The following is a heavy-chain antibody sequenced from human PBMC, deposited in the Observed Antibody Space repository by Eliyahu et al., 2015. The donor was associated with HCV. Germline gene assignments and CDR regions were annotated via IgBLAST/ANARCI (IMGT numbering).Heavy chain of an antibody. CDR2: IRTKPRNFAT. D-gene: IGHD1-26*01. V-gene: IGHV3-73*01. CDR3: TRVGSNIPFDY. J-gene: IGHJ4*02. Sequence: EVQLVESGGXLVRPGGSLKLSCXTXGFSFSGTAIHWVRLSSGKGLEWIGRIRTKPRNFATEYLGSVKGRFTISRDDSKNMAYLQMNSLNIDDTAIYYCTRVGSNIPFDYWGQGTLVTVSS. CDR1: GFSFSGTA.